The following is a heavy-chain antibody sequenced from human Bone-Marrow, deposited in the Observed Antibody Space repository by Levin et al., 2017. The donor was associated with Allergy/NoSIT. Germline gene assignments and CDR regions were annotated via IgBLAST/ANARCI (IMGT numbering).Heavy chain of an antibody. Sequence: MSSETLSLTCAVSGYSISSGHYWGWIRQPPGKGLEWIGTIFHRGNTYYNPSLKSRVTLSVDTSNNHFSLHLTSLTAADTAVYYCARGATFTSSWADYWGKGTLVTVSS. CDR1: GYSISSGHY. CDR3: ARGATFTSSWADY. CDR2: IFHRGNT. D-gene: IGHD6-13*01. J-gene: IGHJ4*02. V-gene: IGHV4-38-2*01.